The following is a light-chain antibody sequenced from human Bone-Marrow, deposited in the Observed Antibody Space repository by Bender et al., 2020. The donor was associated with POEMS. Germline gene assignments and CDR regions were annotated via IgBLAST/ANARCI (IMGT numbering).Light chain of an antibody. J-gene: IGLJ2*01. V-gene: IGLV2-14*02. Sequence: QSALTQPASVSGSPGQSITISCTGTSRDVGTYDLVSWYQQHPGKAPKLMIYEFTKRPSGISLRFSGSKSGNTASLTISGLQAEDEADYFCSSYTSLTTVVFGGGTKLTVL. CDR1: SRDVGTYDL. CDR3: SSYTSLTTVV. CDR2: EFT.